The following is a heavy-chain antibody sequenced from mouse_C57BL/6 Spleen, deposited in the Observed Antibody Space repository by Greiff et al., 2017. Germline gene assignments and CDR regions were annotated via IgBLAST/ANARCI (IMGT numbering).Heavy chain of an antibody. J-gene: IGHJ4*01. Sequence: QVQLQESGAELVKPGASVKLSCKASGYTFTEYTIHWVKQRSGQGLEWIGWFYPGSGSIKYNEKFKGQATLTADKSSSTAYMELSRLTSEDSAVYFCARVEDGICYSNYYAIDDWGQGTSVTVSS. D-gene: IGHD2-5*01. V-gene: IGHV1-62-2*01. CDR1: GYTFTEYT. CDR2: FYPGSGSI. CDR3: ARVEDGICYSNYYAIDD.